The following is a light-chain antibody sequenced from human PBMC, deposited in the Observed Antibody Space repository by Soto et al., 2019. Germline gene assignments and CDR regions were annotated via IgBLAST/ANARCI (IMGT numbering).Light chain of an antibody. CDR2: AAS. J-gene: IGKJ1*01. V-gene: IGKV1-39*01. CDR3: QQSYSTPPT. CDR1: QSISSY. Sequence: DIEITRSPSSLSSAVGDRFTIACLASQSISSYLNWYQQKPGKAPKLLIYAASSLQSGVPSRFSGSGSGTDFTLTISSLQPEDFATYYCQQSYSTPPTFGQGTKVDIK.